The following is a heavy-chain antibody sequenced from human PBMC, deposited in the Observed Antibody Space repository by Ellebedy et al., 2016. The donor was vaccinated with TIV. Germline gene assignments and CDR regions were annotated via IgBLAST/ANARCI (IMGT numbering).Heavy chain of an antibody. V-gene: IGHV3-30-3*01. D-gene: IGHD4-17*01. CDR2: ASYDGFTT. CDR1: GFTFTSYG. Sequence: LSLTCAAFGFTFTSYGLHWVRQAPGKGLEWVAFASYDGFTTYYTNSVKGRFSISRDNSKSILFLQLTRLRVEDTAVYFCVRGKGYDFGEEWGQGSLVSVSS. J-gene: IGHJ4*02. CDR3: VRGKGYDFGEE.